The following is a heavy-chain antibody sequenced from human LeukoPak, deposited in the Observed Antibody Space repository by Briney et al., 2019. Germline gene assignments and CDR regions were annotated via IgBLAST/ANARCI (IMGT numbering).Heavy chain of an antibody. Sequence: ASVKVSCKASGGTFSSYAISWVRQAPGQGLEWMGRIIPILGIANYAQKFQGRVTITADKSTSTAYMELSSLRSEDTAVYYCARGRFLEWFSTYGMDVWGQGTTVTVSS. CDR1: GGTFSSYA. J-gene: IGHJ6*02. V-gene: IGHV1-69*04. CDR3: ARGRFLEWFSTYGMDV. CDR2: IIPILGIA. D-gene: IGHD3-3*01.